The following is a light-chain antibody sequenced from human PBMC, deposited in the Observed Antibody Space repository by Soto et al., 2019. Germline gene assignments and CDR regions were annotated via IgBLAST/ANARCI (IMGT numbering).Light chain of an antibody. J-gene: IGKJ1*01. V-gene: IGKV3-20*01. CDR1: QSVTSNY. CDR3: QHYGSSVWT. Sequence: IVLTQSPGTLSLSPGERATLSCRASQSVTSNYIAWYQQKLGQAPRLILFGASSRATGIPDRFSGSGSGTDFSLTISRLESEDFAVYYCQHYGSSVWTFGQGTKVEIK. CDR2: GAS.